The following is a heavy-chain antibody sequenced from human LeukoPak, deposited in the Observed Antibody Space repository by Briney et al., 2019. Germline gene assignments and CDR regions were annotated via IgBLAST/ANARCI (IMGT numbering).Heavy chain of an antibody. J-gene: IGHJ3*02. Sequence: SETLSLTCTVSGGSISSSSYYWGWIRQPPGKGLEWIGSIYYSGSTYYNPSLKSRVTISVDTSKNQFSLKLSSVTAADTAVYYCARDLSGYYATGAFDIWGQGTMVTVSS. V-gene: IGHV4-39*07. D-gene: IGHD3-22*01. CDR3: ARDLSGYYATGAFDI. CDR1: GGSISSSSYY. CDR2: IYYSGST.